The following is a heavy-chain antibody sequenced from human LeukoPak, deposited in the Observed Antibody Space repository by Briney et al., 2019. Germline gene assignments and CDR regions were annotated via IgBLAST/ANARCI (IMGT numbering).Heavy chain of an antibody. CDR2: IYYSGST. D-gene: IGHD6-19*01. V-gene: IGHV4-39*07. CDR3: ARDPEAGIAVAPGYYYMDV. Sequence: SETLSLTCTVSGGSISSNSYYWGWIRQPPGKGLEWIGSIYYSGSTYYNPSLKSRVTISVDTSKNQFSLKLSSVTAADTAVYYCARDPEAGIAVAPGYYYMDVWGKGTTVTVSS. J-gene: IGHJ6*03. CDR1: GGSISSNSYY.